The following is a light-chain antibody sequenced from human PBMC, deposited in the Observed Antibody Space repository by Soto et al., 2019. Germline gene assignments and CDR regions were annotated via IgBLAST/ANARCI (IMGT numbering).Light chain of an antibody. V-gene: IGLV2-14*01. J-gene: IGLJ1*01. CDR3: SSCTSSSTCL. Sequence: QSALTQPASVSGSPGQSITISCTGTSSDVGGYDYVSWYQQYPGKAPKLIIYEVSSRPSGVSNRFSGSKSGNTASLTISGLPAEDETDYYCSSCTSSSTCLFGTGTKLTVL. CDR2: EVS. CDR1: SSDVGGYDY.